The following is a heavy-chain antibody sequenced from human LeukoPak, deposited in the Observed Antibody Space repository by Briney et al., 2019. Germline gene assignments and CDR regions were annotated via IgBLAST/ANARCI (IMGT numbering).Heavy chain of an antibody. J-gene: IGHJ4*02. CDR1: GYSFTSYW. CDR3: ARQVGNSGFAY. Sequence: GESLKISCEGSGYSFTSYWIGWVRQLPGKGLEWMGIIYAGDSDTRYSPSFQGQVTISADKSISTAYLQWSSLKASDTAMYYCARQVGNSGFAYWGQGTLVTVPS. V-gene: IGHV5-51*01. D-gene: IGHD1-1*01. CDR2: IYAGDSDT.